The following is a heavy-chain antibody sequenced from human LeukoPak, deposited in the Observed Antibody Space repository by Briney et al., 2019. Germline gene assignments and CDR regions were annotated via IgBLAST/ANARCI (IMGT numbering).Heavy chain of an antibody. CDR1: GFRFNTYN. V-gene: IGHV3-21*01. CDR3: ARDSMVRGDRVDY. Sequence: GSLRLSCAASGFRFNTYNMNWGRQAPGKGLEWVSSISNSGTYIDYADSVKGRFTISRDNAKNSLYLQMNSLRAEDTAVYYCARDSMVRGDRVDYWGQGTLVTVSS. CDR2: ISNSGTYI. D-gene: IGHD3-10*01. J-gene: IGHJ4*02.